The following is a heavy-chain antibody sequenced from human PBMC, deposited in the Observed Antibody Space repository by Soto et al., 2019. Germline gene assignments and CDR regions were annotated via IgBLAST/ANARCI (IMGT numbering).Heavy chain of an antibody. D-gene: IGHD6-13*01. CDR1: GASISDYY. J-gene: IGHJ4*02. V-gene: IGHV4-4*07. CDR2: IYASGST. CDR3: ARESRSALGTVEH. Sequence: QVQLQESGPGLVKPSETLSLTCTVSGASISDYYWSWIRQPAGKGLECIGRIYASGSTNYNPPLKSRVTMSVDTSKNQFSLTLNSVTAADTAVYYCARESRSALGTVEHWGRGTLVTVSS.